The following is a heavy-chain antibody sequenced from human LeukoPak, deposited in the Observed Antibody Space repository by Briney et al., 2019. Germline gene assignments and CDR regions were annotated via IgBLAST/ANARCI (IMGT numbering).Heavy chain of an antibody. CDR2: ISGSGGST. CDR3: AKDFDFWSAYYRGDDC. J-gene: IGHJ4*02. V-gene: IGHV3-23*01. D-gene: IGHD3-3*01. CDR1: GFTFSSYA. Sequence: GGSLRLSCEVSGFTFSSYAMSWVRQAPGKGMEWVSAISGSGGSTYYADSVKGRFNIYKDHSKNTLYLQMSSLRAEDTAIYYCAKDFDFWSAYYRGDDCWGQGTLVTVSS.